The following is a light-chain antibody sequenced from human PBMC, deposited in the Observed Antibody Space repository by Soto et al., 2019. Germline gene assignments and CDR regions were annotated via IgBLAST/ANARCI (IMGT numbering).Light chain of an antibody. CDR1: SSDVGGYNY. V-gene: IGLV2-8*01. CDR2: EVS. J-gene: IGLJ1*01. CDR3: SSYAGSNNFDV. Sequence: QSVLTQPPSASGSPGQSVTISCTGTSSDVGGYNYVSWYQQHPGKAPKLMIYEVSKRPSGVPDRFSGSKSGNTASLTVPGLQAEDEADYYCSSYAGSNNFDVFGTGTKV.